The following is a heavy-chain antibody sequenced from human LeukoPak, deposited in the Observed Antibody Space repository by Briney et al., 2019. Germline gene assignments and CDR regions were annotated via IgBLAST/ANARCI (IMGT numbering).Heavy chain of an antibody. CDR3: ARHSGYALYNWFDP. J-gene: IGHJ5*02. Sequence: SETLSLTCTVSGXSISSTNDYWAWIRQPPGKGLEWIGSISYSGSTYYNPSLKSRVTISVDTSKNQFSLRLSSVTAADTAVYYCARHSGYALYNWFDPWGQGTLVTVSS. V-gene: IGHV4-39*01. CDR2: ISYSGST. D-gene: IGHD5-12*01. CDR1: GXSISSTNDY.